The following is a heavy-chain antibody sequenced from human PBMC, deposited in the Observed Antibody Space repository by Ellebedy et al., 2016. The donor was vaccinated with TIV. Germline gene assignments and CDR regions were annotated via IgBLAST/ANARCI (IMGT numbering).Heavy chain of an antibody. V-gene: IGHV3-23*01. D-gene: IGHD4-17*01. CDR2: ISGSGGST. J-gene: IGHJ4*02. CDR1: GFTFSSYA. CDR3: AKDRDDDGDYVFDS. Sequence: GGSLRLSXAASGFTFSSYAMSWVRQAPGKGLEWVSAISGSGGSTYYADSVKGRFTISRDNRKNTLYLQMNSLRAEDTAVYYCAKDRDDDGDYVFDSWGQGSLVTVSS.